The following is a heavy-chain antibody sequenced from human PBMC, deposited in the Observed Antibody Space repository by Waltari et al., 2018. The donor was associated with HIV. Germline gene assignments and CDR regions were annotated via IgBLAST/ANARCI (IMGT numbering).Heavy chain of an antibody. Sequence: LEWVSYISSSSSTIYYADSVKGRFTISRDNAKNSLYLQMNSLRAEDTAVYYCARLPHMVATEPHVDYWGQGTLVTVSS. J-gene: IGHJ4*02. CDR3: ARLPHMVATEPHVDY. D-gene: IGHD5-12*01. V-gene: IGHV3-48*01. CDR2: ISSSSSTI.